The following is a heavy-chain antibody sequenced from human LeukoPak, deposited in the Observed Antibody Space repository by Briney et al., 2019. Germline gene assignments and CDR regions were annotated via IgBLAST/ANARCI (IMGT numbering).Heavy chain of an antibody. CDR2: IYTSGST. CDR1: GGSISSGGYY. V-gene: IGHV4-61*02. D-gene: IGHD2-15*01. J-gene: IGHJ4*02. CDR3: ARGSAVDY. Sequence: KPSETLSLTCTVSGGSISSGGYYWSWIRQPAGKGLEWIGRIYTSGSTNYNPSLKSRVTMSVDTSKNQFSLKLSSVTAADTAVYYCARGSAVDYWGQGTLVTVSS.